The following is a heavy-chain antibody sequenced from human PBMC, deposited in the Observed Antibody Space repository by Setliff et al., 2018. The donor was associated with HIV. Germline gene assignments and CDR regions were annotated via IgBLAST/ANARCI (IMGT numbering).Heavy chain of an antibody. Sequence: ASVKVSCKASGYTFTSYYMHWVRQAPGQGLEWMGIINPSGGRTTYAQKFQGRVTMTRDTSTSTVYMELSSLRSEDTAMYYCARGDYGDYRVPYFFDYWGQGTLVTVSS. CDR1: GYTFTSYY. CDR3: ARGDYGDYRVPYFFDY. J-gene: IGHJ4*02. V-gene: IGHV1-46*01. CDR2: INPSGGRT. D-gene: IGHD4-17*01.